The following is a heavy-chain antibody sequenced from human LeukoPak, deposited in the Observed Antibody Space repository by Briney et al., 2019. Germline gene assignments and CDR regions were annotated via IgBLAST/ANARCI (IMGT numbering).Heavy chain of an antibody. J-gene: IGHJ4*02. CDR2: IYTSGST. D-gene: IGHD6-13*01. CDR1: GGSISSYY. Sequence: SETLSLTCTVSGGSISSYYWSWIRQPAGKGLEWIGRIYTSGSTNYNPSLKSRVTMSVDTSKNQFSLKLSSVTAADTAVYYCARGVVAAVGNVSSMFAQWGQGTLVTVSS. CDR3: ARGVVAAVGNVSSMFAQ. V-gene: IGHV4-4*07.